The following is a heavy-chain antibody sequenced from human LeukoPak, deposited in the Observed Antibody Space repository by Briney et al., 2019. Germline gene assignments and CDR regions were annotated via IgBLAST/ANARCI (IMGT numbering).Heavy chain of an antibody. CDR3: ARSLYGDSPLGY. V-gene: IGHV3-48*03. CDR2: ISSSSSII. J-gene: IGHJ4*02. D-gene: IGHD4-17*01. Sequence: PGGSLRLSCAASGFTFSSYEMNWVRQAPGKGLEWVSYISSSSSIIYYADSVKGRFTISRDNAKNSLYLQMNSLRAEDTAVYYCARSLYGDSPLGYWGQGTLVTVSS. CDR1: GFTFSSYE.